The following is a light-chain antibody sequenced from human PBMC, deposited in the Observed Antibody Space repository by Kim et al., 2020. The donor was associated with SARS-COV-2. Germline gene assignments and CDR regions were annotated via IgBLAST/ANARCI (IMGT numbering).Light chain of an antibody. V-gene: IGLV2-11*01. CDR1: SSDVGGYNY. CDR2: DVS. J-gene: IGLJ2*01. Sequence: GQSVTISCTGTSSDVGGYNYCSWYQQHPGKAPKLMIYDVSKRPSGVPDRFSGSKSGNTASLTISGLQAEDEADYYCCSYAGSYTVVFGGGTQLTVL. CDR3: CSYAGSYTVV.